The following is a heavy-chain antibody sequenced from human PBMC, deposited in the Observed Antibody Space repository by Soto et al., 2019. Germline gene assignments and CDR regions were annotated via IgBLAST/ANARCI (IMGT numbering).Heavy chain of an antibody. CDR3: ARDPSPLWFGEFLDY. J-gene: IGHJ4*02. D-gene: IGHD3-10*01. CDR1: GFTFSDYY. Sequence: GGSLRLSCAAFGFTFSDYYMSWIRQAPGKGLEWVSYISSSGSTIYYADSVKGRFTISRDNAKNSLYLQMNSLRAEDTAVYYCARDPSPLWFGEFLDYWGQGTLVTVSS. CDR2: ISSSGSTI. V-gene: IGHV3-11*01.